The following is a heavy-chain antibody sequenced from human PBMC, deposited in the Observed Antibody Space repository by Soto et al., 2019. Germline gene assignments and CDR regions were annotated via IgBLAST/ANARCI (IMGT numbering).Heavy chain of an antibody. Sequence: QVQLVQSGAEVKKPGSSVKVCCKASGGTFSSYAISWVRQAPGQGLEWMGGITPIFGTANYAQKFQGRVTITADESTSTAYMELSSLRSEDTAVYYCASPAALVGAIDYWGQGTLVTVSS. CDR1: GGTFSSYA. J-gene: IGHJ4*02. D-gene: IGHD1-26*01. V-gene: IGHV1-69*01. CDR3: ASPAALVGAIDY. CDR2: ITPIFGTA.